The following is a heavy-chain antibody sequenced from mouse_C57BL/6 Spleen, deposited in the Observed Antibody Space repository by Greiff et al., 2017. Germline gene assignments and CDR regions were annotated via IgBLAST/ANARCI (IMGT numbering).Heavy chain of an antibody. D-gene: IGHD4-1*01. V-gene: IGHV5-9-1*02. J-gene: IGHJ4*01. CDR2: ISSGGDYI. CDR1: GFTFSSYA. Sequence: EVQLVESGEGLVKPGGSLKLSCAASGFTFSSYAMSWVRQTPEKRLEWVAYISSGGDYIYYADTVKGRFTISRDNARNTLYLQMSSLKSEDTAMYYCTRIPTGFYAMDYWGQGTSVTVSS. CDR3: TRIPTGFYAMDY.